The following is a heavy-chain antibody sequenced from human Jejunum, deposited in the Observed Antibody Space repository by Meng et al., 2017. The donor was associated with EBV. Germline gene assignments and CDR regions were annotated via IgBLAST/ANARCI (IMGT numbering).Heavy chain of an antibody. CDR2: IYHSGST. D-gene: IGHD3-3*01. Sequence: SAPGLGRPSGTLSLTCAVSGDSSSSSNWWSWVRQPPGKGLEWIGEIYHSGSTNYNPSLKSRVTISVDKSKNQFSLKLSSVTAADTAVYYCARYGSGYFPALWYWGQGTLVTVSS. CDR1: GDSSSSSNW. V-gene: IGHV4-4*02. CDR3: ARYGSGYFPALWY. J-gene: IGHJ4*02.